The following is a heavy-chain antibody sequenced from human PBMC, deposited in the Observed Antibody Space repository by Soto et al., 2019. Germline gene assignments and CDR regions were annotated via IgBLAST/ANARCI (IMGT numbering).Heavy chain of an antibody. V-gene: IGHV1-69*01. Sequence: VQLMQSGAEVKKPGSSVKVSCKASGGTFSSHSINWVRQAPGPGLEWMEGIITLFGTSNYAQNFQGSVTITAEEATRTAYLELNRLTSDDTAVYYCARAVGYVDFSAALLDWGQGTLVTVSS. J-gene: IGHJ4*02. CDR2: IITLFGTS. CDR1: GGTFSSHS. CDR3: ARAVGYVDFSAALLD. D-gene: IGHD3-9*01.